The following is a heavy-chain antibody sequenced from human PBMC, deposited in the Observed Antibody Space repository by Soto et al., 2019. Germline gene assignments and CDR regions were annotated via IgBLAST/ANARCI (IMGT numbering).Heavy chain of an antibody. CDR2: ISGSGGST. Sequence: EVQLLESGGGLVQPGGSLRLSCAASGFTFSSYAMSWVRQAPGKGLEWVSAISGSGGSTYYADSVKGRFTISRDNSKNTQYPQMNSLKAEDTAVYYCAKRYDYADYYYYYMAVWGKGTTVTVSS. J-gene: IGHJ6*03. CDR1: GFTFSSYA. D-gene: IGHD4-17*01. CDR3: AKRYDYADYYYYYMAV. V-gene: IGHV3-23*01.